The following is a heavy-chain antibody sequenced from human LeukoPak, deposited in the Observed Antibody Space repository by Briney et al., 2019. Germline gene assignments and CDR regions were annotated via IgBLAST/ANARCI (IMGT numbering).Heavy chain of an antibody. CDR3: ARVEALYNSGSVWAY. CDR2: IVPDGSEK. Sequence: GRSLRLSCAASGFTFSSYWMTWVHQAPGKGLEWVANIVPDGSEKYYVESVRGRFTISRDNAKNSLYLQMKSLRAEDTAVYYCARVEALYNSGSVWAYWGQGTLVTVSS. V-gene: IGHV3-7*01. CDR1: GFTFSSYW. J-gene: IGHJ4*02. D-gene: IGHD3-10*01.